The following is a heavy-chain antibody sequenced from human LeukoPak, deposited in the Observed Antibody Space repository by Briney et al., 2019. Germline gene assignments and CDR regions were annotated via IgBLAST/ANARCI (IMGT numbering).Heavy chain of an antibody. V-gene: IGHV1-2*02. CDR1: EYTFTRYY. D-gene: IGHD1-26*01. Sequence: GASVKVSCKASEYTFTRYYMHWVRQAPGQGLEWMGWINPNSGGTNYAQKFQGRVTMTRDTSISTAYMELSRLRSDDTAVYYCARNSGSYGFDYWGQGTLVTVSS. CDR3: ARNSGSYGFDY. CDR2: INPNSGGT. J-gene: IGHJ4*02.